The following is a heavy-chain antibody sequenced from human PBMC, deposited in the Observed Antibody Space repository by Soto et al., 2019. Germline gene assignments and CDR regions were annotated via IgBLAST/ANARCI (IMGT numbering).Heavy chain of an antibody. D-gene: IGHD3-9*01. CDR2: INHSGST. CDR1: GGSFSGYY. Sequence: SETLSLTCAVYGGSFSGYYWSWIRQPPGKGLEWIGEINHSGSTNYNPSLKSRVTISVDTSKNQFSLKLSSVTAADTAVYYCARQMRGPIPHFGWLSPLTSWGQGIQVTVSS. J-gene: IGHJ5*02. V-gene: IGHV4-34*01. CDR3: ARQMRGPIPHFGWLSPLTS.